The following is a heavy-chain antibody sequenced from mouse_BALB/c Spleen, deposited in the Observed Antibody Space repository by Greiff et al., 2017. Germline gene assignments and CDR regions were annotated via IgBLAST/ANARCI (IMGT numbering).Heavy chain of an antibody. D-gene: IGHD2-4*01. Sequence: EVQLQQSGPGLVKPSQSLSLTCTVTGYSITSDYAWNWIRQFPGNKLEWMGYISYSGSTSYNPSLKSRISITRDTSKNQFFLQLNSVTTEDTATYYCARGITGYFDVWGAGTTVTVSS. CDR1: GYSITSDYA. J-gene: IGHJ1*01. V-gene: IGHV3-2*02. CDR3: ARGITGYFDV. CDR2: ISYSGST.